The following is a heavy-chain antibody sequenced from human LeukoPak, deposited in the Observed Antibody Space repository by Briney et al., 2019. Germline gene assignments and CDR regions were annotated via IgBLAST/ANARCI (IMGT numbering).Heavy chain of an antibody. CDR2: IYYSNT. D-gene: IGHD4-17*01. CDR3: ARLKYGDYGLYYFDY. Sequence: SETLSLTCTVSGGSISSYYWSWIRQPPGKGLGSIGYIYYSNTNYNPSLKSRVTISVDTSKNQFSLKLSSVTAADTAVYYCARLKYGDYGLYYFDYWGQGTLVTVSS. J-gene: IGHJ4*02. CDR1: GGSISSYY. V-gene: IGHV4-59*08.